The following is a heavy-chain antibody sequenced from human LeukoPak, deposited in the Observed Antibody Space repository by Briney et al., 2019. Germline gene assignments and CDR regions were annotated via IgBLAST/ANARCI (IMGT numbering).Heavy chain of an antibody. CDR1: GGSISSYY. CDR2: IYYSGST. Sequence: PSETLSLTCTVSGGSISSYYWSWIRQPPGKGLEWIGYIYYSGSTNYNPSLKSRVTISVDTSKNQFSLNLSSVTAADTAVYYCARHAADGYNPDYFDYWGQGTLVTVSS. CDR3: ARHAADGYNPDYFDY. V-gene: IGHV4-59*08. J-gene: IGHJ4*02. D-gene: IGHD5-24*01.